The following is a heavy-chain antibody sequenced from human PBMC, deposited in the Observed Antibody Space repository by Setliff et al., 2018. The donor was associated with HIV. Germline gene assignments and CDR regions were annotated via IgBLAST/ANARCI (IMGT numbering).Heavy chain of an antibody. CDR1: GYTFTTYT. Sequence: GASVKVSCKASGYTFTTYTIHWVRQAPGQGLEWIGRINTDNANTEYSQKFQGRVAITRDTSASTAYMELSSLRSEDTAVYFCARPQHLVDDIFNFWGQGTLVTVSS. V-gene: IGHV1-3*04. J-gene: IGHJ4*03. D-gene: IGHD3-9*01. CDR3: ARPQHLVDDIFNF. CDR2: INTDNANT.